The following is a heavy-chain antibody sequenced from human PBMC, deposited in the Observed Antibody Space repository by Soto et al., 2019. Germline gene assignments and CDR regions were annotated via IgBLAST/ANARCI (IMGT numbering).Heavy chain of an antibody. V-gene: IGHV3-33*01. D-gene: IGHD6-19*01. CDR1: WFTFSSYW. J-gene: IGHJ4*02. CDR3: ARDRNPGIAVAGISFDY. Sequence: GGALRPSCAASWFTFSSYWLHLGRPAPGQGLEWVAVIWYDGSNKYYADSVKGRFTISRDNSKNTLYLQMNSLRAEDTAVHYCARDRNPGIAVAGISFDYWGQGTLVTVSS. CDR2: IWYDGSNK.